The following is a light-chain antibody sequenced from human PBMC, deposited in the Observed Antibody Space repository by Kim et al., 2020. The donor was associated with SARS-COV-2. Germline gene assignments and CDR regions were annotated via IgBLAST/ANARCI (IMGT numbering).Light chain of an antibody. V-gene: IGLV2-14*03. J-gene: IGLJ2*01. Sequence: GQAVTNACTGTSSDVGGYNYVSWYQQHPGKAPKLMIYSVSHRPSGVSNRFSGSKSGNTASLTISGLQAEDEADYYCSSYTSSSTVVFGGGTQLTVL. CDR3: SSYTSSSTVV. CDR2: SVS. CDR1: SSDVGGYNY.